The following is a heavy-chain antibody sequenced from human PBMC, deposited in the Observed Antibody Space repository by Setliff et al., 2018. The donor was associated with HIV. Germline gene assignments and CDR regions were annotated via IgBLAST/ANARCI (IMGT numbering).Heavy chain of an antibody. Sequence: PGGSLRLSCAASGFTFRSYAMHWVRQAPGKGLEWVAVVSYDGKNKYYADSVKGRFTISRDNSKNTLYLQINSLRAEDTAVYYCAKDLQYGSGSYRPPLGYWGQGTLVTVSS. D-gene: IGHD3-10*01. J-gene: IGHJ4*02. CDR2: VSYDGKNK. CDR3: AKDLQYGSGSYRPPLGY. CDR1: GFTFRSYA. V-gene: IGHV3-30*04.